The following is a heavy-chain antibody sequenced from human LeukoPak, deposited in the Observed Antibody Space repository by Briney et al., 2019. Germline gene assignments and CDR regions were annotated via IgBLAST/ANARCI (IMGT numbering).Heavy chain of an antibody. CDR2: INDSGST. CDR3: ARRAQGSSGYYGWFDP. J-gene: IGHJ5*02. CDR1: GGSFSGYY. D-gene: IGHD3-22*01. V-gene: IGHV4-34*01. Sequence: PPETLSLTCAVYGGSFSGYYWSWSRHPPGKGLEWMGEINDSGSTNYNPSLQSRVTISVDTSKNQFSLQLSSVTAADTAVYYCARRAQGSSGYYGWFDPWGQGTLVTVSS.